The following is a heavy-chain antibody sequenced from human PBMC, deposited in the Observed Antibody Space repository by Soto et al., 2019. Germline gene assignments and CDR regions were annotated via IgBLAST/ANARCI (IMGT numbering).Heavy chain of an antibody. J-gene: IGHJ3*02. CDR3: AKDLARGYSGSRYDAFDT. Sequence: QVQLVESGGGVVQPGRSLRLSCAASGFTFSSYGMHWVRQAPGKGLEWVAVISYDGSNKYYADSVKGRFTISRDNSKNTLYLQMNSLRAEDTAVYYCAKDLARGYSGSRYDAFDTWGQGTMVTVSS. D-gene: IGHD1-26*01. CDR2: ISYDGSNK. CDR1: GFTFSSYG. V-gene: IGHV3-30*18.